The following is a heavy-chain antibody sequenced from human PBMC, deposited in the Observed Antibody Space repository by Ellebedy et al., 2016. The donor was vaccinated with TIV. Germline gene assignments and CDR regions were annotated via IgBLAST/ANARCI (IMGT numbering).Heavy chain of an antibody. CDR2: INPNSGGT. V-gene: IGHV1-2*02. CDR1: AYTFTGYY. J-gene: IGHJ5*02. Sequence: AASVKVFCKASAYTFTGYYMQWVRHAPGQGLEWMGWINPNSGGTNYAQKFQGRVTMTRDTSISTAYMELSRLRSDDTAVYYCARDLGQQLARDYGPYNWFDPWGQGTLVTVSS. CDR3: ARDLGQQLARDYGPYNWFDP. D-gene: IGHD6-13*01.